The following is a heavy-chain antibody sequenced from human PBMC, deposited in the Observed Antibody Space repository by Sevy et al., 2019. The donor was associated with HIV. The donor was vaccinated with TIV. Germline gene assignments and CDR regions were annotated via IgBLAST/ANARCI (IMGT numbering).Heavy chain of an antibody. CDR1: GFTFSKYW. CDR3: VRGSNFSSTRLFDY. Sequence: GGSLRLSCEASGFTFSKYWMHWVRQGPGKGLVWVSRLNSDGSTTTYADSVKGRFTISRDNAKNTLFLQMNSLRVEDTAVYYCVRGSNFSSTRLFDYWGQGTLVTVSS. CDR2: LNSDGSTT. J-gene: IGHJ4*02. D-gene: IGHD6-13*01. V-gene: IGHV3-74*01.